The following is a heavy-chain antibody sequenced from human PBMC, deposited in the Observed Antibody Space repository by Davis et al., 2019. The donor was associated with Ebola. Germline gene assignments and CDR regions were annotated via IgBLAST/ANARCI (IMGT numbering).Heavy chain of an antibody. CDR3: ASRPYDWNPSPTFDF. V-gene: IGHV3-23*01. J-gene: IGHJ4*02. CDR2: INGRGGSI. D-gene: IGHD1-20*01. Sequence: GGSLRLSCAASGFTFGRFAMSWVRQAPGKGLEWVSGINGRGGSIYYADSVKGRFTISRDKAKNTLYLQMNSLRVEDTAVYFCASRPYDWNPSPTFDFWGPGSLVIVSS. CDR1: GFTFGRFA.